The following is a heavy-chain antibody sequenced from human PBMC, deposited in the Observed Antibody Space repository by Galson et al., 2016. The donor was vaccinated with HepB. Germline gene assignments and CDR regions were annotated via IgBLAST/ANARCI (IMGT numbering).Heavy chain of an antibody. J-gene: IGHJ6*02. V-gene: IGHV3-7*01. D-gene: IGHD2-15*01. Sequence: SLRLSCAASGFSFSTYWMNWVRQAPGKGLEWVANIKHDGTEKHYVDSVKDRFTISRDNAQNSLSLQMNSLRAEDTAVYYCARDIRGGGCCYGMDVWGQGTTVTVSS. CDR2: IKHDGTEK. CDR3: ARDIRGGGCCYGMDV. CDR1: GFSFSTYW.